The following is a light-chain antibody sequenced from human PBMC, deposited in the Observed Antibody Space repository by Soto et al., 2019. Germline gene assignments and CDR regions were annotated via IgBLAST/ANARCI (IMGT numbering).Light chain of an antibody. V-gene: IGKV3-15*01. Sequence: EIVMTQSPATLSVSPGERPTLSCRASQSVSSNLAWYQQKPGQAPRLLIYGASTRAAGIPARFSGSGSGTDFTLTISSLEPEDSAVYYCQQRHMWPITFGQGTRLGI. J-gene: IGKJ5*01. CDR3: QQRHMWPIT. CDR1: QSVSSN. CDR2: GAS.